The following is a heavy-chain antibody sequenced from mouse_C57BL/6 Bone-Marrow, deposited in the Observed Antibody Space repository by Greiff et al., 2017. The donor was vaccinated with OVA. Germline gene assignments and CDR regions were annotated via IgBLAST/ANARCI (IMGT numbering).Heavy chain of an antibody. J-gene: IGHJ1*03. D-gene: IGHD4-1*01. CDR1: GFTFSDYY. Sequence: EVKLMESEGGLVQPGSSMKLSCTASGFTFSDYYMAWVRQVPEKGLEWVANINYDGSSTYYLDSLKSRFIISRDNAKNILYLQMSSLKSEDTATYYCARSLTDYWYFDVWGTGTTVTVSS. CDR2: INYDGSST. V-gene: IGHV5-16*01. CDR3: ARSLTDYWYFDV.